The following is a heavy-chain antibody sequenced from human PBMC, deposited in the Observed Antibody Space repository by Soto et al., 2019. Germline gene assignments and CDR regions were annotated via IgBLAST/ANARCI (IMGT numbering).Heavy chain of an antibody. V-gene: IGHV4-39*01. CDR3: AVDSGYDWGYYYGMDV. J-gene: IGHJ6*02. CDR1: GDSITSNNYF. D-gene: IGHD5-12*01. Sequence: ASETLSLTCTVSGDSITSNNYFWAWIRQPPGKGLEWIGSIYYSGTTYYNPSLNSRVTMSVDRSKNQFSLKLSSVTAADTAVFYCAVDSGYDWGYYYGMDVWGQGTTVTVSS. CDR2: IYYSGTT.